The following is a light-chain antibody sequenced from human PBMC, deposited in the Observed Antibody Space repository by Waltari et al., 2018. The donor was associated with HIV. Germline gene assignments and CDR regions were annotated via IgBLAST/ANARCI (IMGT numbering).Light chain of an antibody. CDR2: SND. J-gene: IGLJ2*01. Sequence: QNGPTQPPSVSGTPGQRALISCSGVANKLVHWYRHLPGTAPETLILSNDDRPPGAPDRFSGSKSGTSASLAISGLQSEDEGDYYCAIWNASLNSVVFGGGTRLTVL. V-gene: IGLV1-44*01. CDR1: ANKL. CDR3: AIWNASLNSVV.